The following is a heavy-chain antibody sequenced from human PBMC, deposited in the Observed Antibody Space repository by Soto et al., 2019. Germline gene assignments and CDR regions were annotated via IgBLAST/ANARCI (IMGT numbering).Heavy chain of an antibody. D-gene: IGHD5-12*01. CDR3: TKDDGYNDSTYYHYFGMDV. CDR1: GFTFSGYY. CDR2: ISYDGSTE. J-gene: IGHJ6*02. Sequence: LRLSCAASGFTFSGYYMHWVRQAPGKGLEWVAVISYDGSTEYYADSVKGRFTISRDNSANRLFLQMNSLRPEDTAVYYCTKDDGYNDSTYYHYFGMDVWGQGTTVTVSS. V-gene: IGHV3-30*18.